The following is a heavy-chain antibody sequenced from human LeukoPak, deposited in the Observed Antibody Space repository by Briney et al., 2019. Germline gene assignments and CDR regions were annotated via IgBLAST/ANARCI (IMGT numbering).Heavy chain of an antibody. CDR1: GFTFSSYG. J-gene: IGHJ4*02. D-gene: IGHD4-17*01. V-gene: IGHV3-30*02. CDR2: IRYDGSEK. CDR3: AKNREPSGDYVGAFDF. Sequence: GGSLRLSCAASGFTFSSYGMHWVRQAPGKGLEWVAFIRYDGSEKHYADSVKGRFTISRDNSENTLFLQMNSLRAGDTAVYYCAKNREPSGDYVGAFDFWGQGTLVTVSS.